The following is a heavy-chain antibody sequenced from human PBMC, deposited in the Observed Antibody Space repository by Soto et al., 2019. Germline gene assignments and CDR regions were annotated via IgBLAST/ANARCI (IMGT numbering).Heavy chain of an antibody. CDR2: IYYSGST. CDR1: GGSISSSSYY. Sequence: PSETLSLTCTVSGGSISSSSYYWGWIRQPPGKGLEWIGSIYYSGSTYYNPSLKSRVTISVDTSKNQFSLKLSSVTAADTAVYYCARHDGEAAAAQLYYYYGMDVWGQGTTVTVSS. V-gene: IGHV4-39*01. CDR3: ARHDGEAAAAQLYYYYGMDV. J-gene: IGHJ6*02. D-gene: IGHD6-13*01.